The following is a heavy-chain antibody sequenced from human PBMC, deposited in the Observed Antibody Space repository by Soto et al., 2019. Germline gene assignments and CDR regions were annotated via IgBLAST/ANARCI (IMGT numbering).Heavy chain of an antibody. CDR1: VASIISHH. CDR3: AKVSDAGRDWYFDV. V-gene: IGHV4-59*11. Sequence: SETLSLTCTFSVASIISHHWGWIRQTPGKRLEWIGYISYSGSTKYNPSLKSRVTISLHTSKNQFSLELSSVTAADTAVYYGAKVSDAGRDWYFDVWGRGTLVTVS. D-gene: IGHD2-21*01. J-gene: IGHJ2*01. CDR2: ISYSGST.